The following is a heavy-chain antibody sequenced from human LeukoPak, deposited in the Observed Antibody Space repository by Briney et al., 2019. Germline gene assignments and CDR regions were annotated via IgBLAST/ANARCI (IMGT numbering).Heavy chain of an antibody. D-gene: IGHD3-3*01. J-gene: IGHJ6*02. Sequence: GGSLRLSCAASGFTFSSYAMHWVRQAPGKGLEYVSGISSNGGSTNYANSVKGRFTISRDNSKNTLYLQMGSLRAEDTAVYYCARHFGVVTKGVYYYYYGMDVWGQGTTVTVSS. CDR3: ARHFGVVTKGVYYYYYGMDV. V-gene: IGHV3-64*01. CDR1: GFTFSSYA. CDR2: ISSNGGST.